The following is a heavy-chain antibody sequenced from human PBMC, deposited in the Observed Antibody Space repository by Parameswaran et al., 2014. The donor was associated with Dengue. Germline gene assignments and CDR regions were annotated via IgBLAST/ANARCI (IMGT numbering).Heavy chain of an antibody. CDR3: ARAIVVVPIITPYSAFDI. V-gene: IGHV3-48*04. J-gene: IGHJ3*02. D-gene: IGHD3-22*01. CDR2: ISSSSSTI. Sequence: WIRQPPGKGLEWVSYISSSSSTIYYADSVKGRFTISRDNAKNPLYLQMNSLRAEDTAVYYCARAIVVVPIITPYSAFDIWGQGTMVTVSS.